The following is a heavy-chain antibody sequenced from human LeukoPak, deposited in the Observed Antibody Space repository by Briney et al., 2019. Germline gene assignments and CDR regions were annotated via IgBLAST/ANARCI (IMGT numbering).Heavy chain of an antibody. Sequence: SGPTLVKPTPTLTLTCTFSGFSLSTSGVGVGWIRQPPGKALEWLALIYWNDDKRYSPSLKSRLTITKDTSKNQVVLTMTNMDPVDTATYYCAFCGGDCYYVHYWGQGTLVTVSS. CDR3: AFCGGDCYYVHY. J-gene: IGHJ4*02. D-gene: IGHD2-21*01. V-gene: IGHV2-5*01. CDR1: GFSLSTSGVG. CDR2: IYWNDDK.